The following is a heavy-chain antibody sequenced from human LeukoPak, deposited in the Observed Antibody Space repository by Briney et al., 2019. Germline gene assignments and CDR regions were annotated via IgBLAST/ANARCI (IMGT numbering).Heavy chain of an antibody. D-gene: IGHD2-15*01. V-gene: IGHV5-51*01. CDR2: FYPGDSDT. Sequence: GESLKISCEGSGYSFTNYWIGWVRQMPGKGLGWMGSFYPGDSDTRYSPSFRGLVTISADKSISTAYLQWNTLQACDTAMYYCVRSRGYCTDGSCYDFDYWGQGTLVTVSS. CDR1: GYSFTNYW. CDR3: VRSRGYCTDGSCYDFDY. J-gene: IGHJ4*02.